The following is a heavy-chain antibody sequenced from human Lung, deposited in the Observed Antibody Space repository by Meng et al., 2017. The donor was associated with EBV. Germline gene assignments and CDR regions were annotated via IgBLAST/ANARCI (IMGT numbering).Heavy chain of an antibody. D-gene: IGHD6-19*01. V-gene: IGHV1-2*06. CDR2: INPNSGGT. Sequence: QVQLVESGAEWKEPGASVKVSCKASGYTFTDYYMHWVRQSPGQGLEWMGRINPNSGGTHYEQKFQGRVTMTRDTSITTAYMELSRLRSDDTAVYYCARSMGSGGWYVDYWGQGTLVTVSS. CDR1: GYTFTDYY. J-gene: IGHJ4*02. CDR3: ARSMGSGGWYVDY.